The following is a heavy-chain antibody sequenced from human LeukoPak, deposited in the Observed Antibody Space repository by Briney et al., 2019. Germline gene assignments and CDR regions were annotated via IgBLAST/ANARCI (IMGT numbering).Heavy chain of an antibody. CDR3: ARLTGTTGFDY. CDR2: IKQDGSDK. Sequence: GGSLRLSCAASGFPFSSYWMSWVRQAPGKGLEWVANIKQDGSDKYYVDSVKGRFTISRDNAKNSLYLQLNSLRADDTAVYYCARLTGTTGFDYWGQGTLVTVSS. D-gene: IGHD1-1*01. V-gene: IGHV3-7*01. J-gene: IGHJ4*02. CDR1: GFPFSSYW.